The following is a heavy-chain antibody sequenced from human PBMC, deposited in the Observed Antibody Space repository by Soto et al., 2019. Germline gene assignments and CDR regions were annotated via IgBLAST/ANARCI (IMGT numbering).Heavy chain of an antibody. CDR1: GGSVSSGSYY. CDR2: IYYSGST. V-gene: IGHV4-61*01. J-gene: IGHJ5*02. Sequence: SETLSLTCTVSGGSVSSGSYYWSWIRQPPGKGLEWIGYIYYSGSTNYNPSLKSRVTISVDTSKNQFSLKLSSVTAADTAVYCCARATINVVVVAASNWFDPWGQGTLVTVSS. CDR3: ARATINVVVVAASNWFDP. D-gene: IGHD2-15*01.